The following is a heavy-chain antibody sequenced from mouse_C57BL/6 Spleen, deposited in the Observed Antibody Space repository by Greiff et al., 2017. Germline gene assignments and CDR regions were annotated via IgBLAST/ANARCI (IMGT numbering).Heavy chain of an antibody. J-gene: IGHJ4*01. CDR3: AIHDYYDYYSMAY. CDR2: INPSTGGT. CDR1: GYSFTGYY. Sequence: VQLQQSGPELVKPGASVKISCKASGYSFTGYYMNWVKQSPEKSLEWIGEINPSTGGTTYNQKFKAQATLTVDKSSSTAYMQLKRLTSEDSAVYYSAIHDYYDYYSMAYWGQGTSVTVSS. V-gene: IGHV1-42*01. D-gene: IGHD1-1*01.